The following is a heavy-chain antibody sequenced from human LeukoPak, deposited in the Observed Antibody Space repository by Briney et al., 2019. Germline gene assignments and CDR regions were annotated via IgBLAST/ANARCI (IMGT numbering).Heavy chain of an antibody. CDR3: ARISCTGNSCRPYSYYDMDV. CDR1: GFTFNTFG. J-gene: IGHJ6*02. Sequence: GRSLRLSCAASGFTFNTFGMNWVRQAPGKGLEWVAVIYYDGSNKYYADSVKGRFTISRDNSKSTLYLQVNSLRVEDTAVYYCARISCTGNSCRPYSYYDMDVWGQGTTVTVSS. V-gene: IGHV3-33*01. D-gene: IGHD2-15*01. CDR2: IYYDGSNK.